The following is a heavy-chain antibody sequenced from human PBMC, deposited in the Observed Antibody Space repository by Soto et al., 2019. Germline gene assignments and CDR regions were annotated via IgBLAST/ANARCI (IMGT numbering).Heavy chain of an antibody. D-gene: IGHD3-16*01. V-gene: IGHV4-31*03. CDR3: AREGFGWRAQGGGYYYYMDV. CDR2: IYYSGST. CDR1: GGSISSGVYY. Sequence: PSETLSLTCTVSGGSISSGVYYWSWIRQHPGKGLEWIGYIYYSGSTYYNPSLKSRVTISVDTSKNQFSLKLSSVTAADTAVYYCAREGFGWRAQGGGYYYYMDVWGKGTKVTVSS. J-gene: IGHJ6*03.